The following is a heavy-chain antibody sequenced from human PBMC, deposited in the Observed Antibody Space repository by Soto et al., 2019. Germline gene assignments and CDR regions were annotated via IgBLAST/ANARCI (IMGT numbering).Heavy chain of an antibody. Sequence: SETLSLTCTVSGGSISSYYWSWIRQPAGKGLEWIGRIYTSGRTNYNPSLKSRVTMSVDTSKNQFSLKLSSVTAADTAVYYCARGYYYGSGSYYLDYYYYGMDVWGQGTTVTVSS. CDR1: GGSISSYY. J-gene: IGHJ6*02. CDR3: ARGYYYGSGSYYLDYYYYGMDV. CDR2: IYTSGRT. D-gene: IGHD3-10*01. V-gene: IGHV4-4*07.